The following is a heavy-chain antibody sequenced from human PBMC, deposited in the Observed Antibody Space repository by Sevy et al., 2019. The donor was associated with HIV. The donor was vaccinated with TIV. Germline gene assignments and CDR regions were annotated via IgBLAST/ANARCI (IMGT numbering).Heavy chain of an antibody. CDR3: ARDSNSGYYYYYAMDV. J-gene: IGHJ6*02. V-gene: IGHV3-30-3*01. Sequence: GESLKISCAASGFIFSNYAMHWVRQAPSKGLEWVAVISYDGINKYYADSVKGRFTISRDNSKNTLYVQMNSLRAEDTAVYYCARDSNSGYYYYYAMDVWGQGTTVTVSS. D-gene: IGHD1-26*01. CDR2: ISYDGINK. CDR1: GFIFSNYA.